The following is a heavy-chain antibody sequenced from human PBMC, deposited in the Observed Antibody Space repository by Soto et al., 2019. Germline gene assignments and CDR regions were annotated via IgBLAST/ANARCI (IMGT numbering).Heavy chain of an antibody. D-gene: IGHD5-12*01. CDR2: IYYSGST. CDR1: GGSISSYY. V-gene: IGHV4-59*08. Sequence: SETLSLTCTVSGGSISSYYWSWIRQPPGKGLEWIGYIYYSGSTNYNPSLKSRVTISVDTSKNQFSLKLSSVTAADTAVYYCARTIVATINWFDPWGQGTLVTVS. J-gene: IGHJ5*02. CDR3: ARTIVATINWFDP.